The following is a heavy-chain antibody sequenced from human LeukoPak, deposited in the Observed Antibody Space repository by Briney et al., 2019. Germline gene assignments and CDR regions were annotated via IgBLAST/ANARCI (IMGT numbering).Heavy chain of an antibody. Sequence: GGSLRLSCAASGFTFSNYWMNWVRQAPGKGLEWVADIKQDGSEKNYVDSVKGRFTISRDNAKNSLYLQMNSLRAEDTAVYYCARVVGSGWYGDYWGQGTLATVSS. CDR3: ARVVGSGWYGDY. CDR2: IKQDGSEK. V-gene: IGHV3-7*05. J-gene: IGHJ4*02. CDR1: GFTFSNYW. D-gene: IGHD6-19*01.